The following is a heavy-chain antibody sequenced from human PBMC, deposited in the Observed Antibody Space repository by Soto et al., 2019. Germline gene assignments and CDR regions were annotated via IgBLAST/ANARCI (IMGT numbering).Heavy chain of an antibody. Sequence: GGSLRLSCAASGFTFSNFAMSWVRQAPGKGLDCVSIITSSGGSTYYADSVKGRFTISRDNSKNTLYLQMNSLRAEDTAVYYYANNWNFDYWGQGTLVTVSS. CDR3: ANNWNFDY. J-gene: IGHJ4*02. CDR1: GFTFSNFA. D-gene: IGHD1-20*01. CDR2: ITSSGGST. V-gene: IGHV3-23*01.